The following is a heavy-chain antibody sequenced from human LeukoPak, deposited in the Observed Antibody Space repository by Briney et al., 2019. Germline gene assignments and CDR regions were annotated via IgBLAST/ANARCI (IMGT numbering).Heavy chain of an antibody. CDR3: ARAPVSGSYSDAFDI. Sequence: ASVKVSCKASGYTFTGYYMHWVRQAPGQGLEWMGWINPSSGGTNYAQKFQGRVTMTRDTSISTAYMELSRLRSDDTAVYYCARAPVSGSYSDAFDIWGQGTMVTVSS. V-gene: IGHV1-2*02. D-gene: IGHD1-26*01. J-gene: IGHJ3*02. CDR1: GYTFTGYY. CDR2: INPSSGGT.